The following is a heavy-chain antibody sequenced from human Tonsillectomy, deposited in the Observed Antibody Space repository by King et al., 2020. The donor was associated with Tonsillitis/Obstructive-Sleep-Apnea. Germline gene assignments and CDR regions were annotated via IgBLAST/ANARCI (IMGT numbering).Heavy chain of an antibody. Sequence: QLVQSGAEVKKPGASVKVSCKASGYTFTSYAMHWVRQAPGQRLEWMGWINAGNGNTKYSQKFQGRVTITRDTSASTAYMELSSLRSEDTAVYYCATDRGLGYCSSASCPSGAGPYDYWGQGTLVIVSS. CDR2: INAGNGNT. J-gene: IGHJ4*02. D-gene: IGHD2-2*01. V-gene: IGHV1-3*01. CDR1: GYTFTSYA. CDR3: ATDRGLGYCSSASCPSGAGPYDY.